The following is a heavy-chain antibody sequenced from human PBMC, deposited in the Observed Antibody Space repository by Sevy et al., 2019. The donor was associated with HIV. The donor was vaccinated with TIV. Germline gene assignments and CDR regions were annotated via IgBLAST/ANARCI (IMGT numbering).Heavy chain of an antibody. CDR1: GGSISSYY. CDR2: IYYSGST. Sequence: SETLSLTCTVSGGSISSYYWSWIRQPPGKGLEWIGYIYYSGSTNYNPSLKSRVTISVDTSKNQFSLKLSSLTAADTAVYYCARDGRWEQLAKGYHWFDPWGQGTLVTVSS. J-gene: IGHJ5*02. V-gene: IGHV4-59*01. D-gene: IGHD6-6*01. CDR3: ARDGRWEQLAKGYHWFDP.